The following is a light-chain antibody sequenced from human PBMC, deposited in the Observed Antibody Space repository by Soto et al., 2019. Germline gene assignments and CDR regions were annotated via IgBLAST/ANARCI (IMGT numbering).Light chain of an antibody. CDR3: CSYAGSSTLV. CDR2: EGS. CDR1: SSDVGSYNL. V-gene: IGLV2-23*01. J-gene: IGLJ3*02. Sequence: QSALTQPASVSGSPRQSITFSCTGTSSDVGSYNLVSWYQQHPGKAPKLMIYEGSKRPSGVSNRFSGSKSGNTASLTISGLQAEDEADYYCCSYAGSSTLVFGGGTKLTVL.